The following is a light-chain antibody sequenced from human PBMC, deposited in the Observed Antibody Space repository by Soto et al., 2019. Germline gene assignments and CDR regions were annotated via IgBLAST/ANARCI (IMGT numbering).Light chain of an antibody. CDR1: QTISSW. CDR2: HAS. CDR3: LQDHDDSWT. Sequence: DIQMTQSPSTLSGSVGDRVTITCRASQTISSWLAWYQQKPGKAPKLLIYHASTLESGVPSRFSGSGSGTEFTLTVSSLQPEDFATYYCLQDHDDSWTFGQGTKVDI. J-gene: IGKJ1*01. V-gene: IGKV1-5*01.